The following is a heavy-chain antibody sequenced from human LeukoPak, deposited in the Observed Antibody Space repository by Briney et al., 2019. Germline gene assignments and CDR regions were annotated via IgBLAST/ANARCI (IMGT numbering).Heavy chain of an antibody. CDR3: ARGRAYYDILTGYYERNFDY. V-gene: IGHV4-34*01. J-gene: IGHJ4*02. Sequence: SEALSLTCAVYGGSFSGYYWSWIRQPPGKGLEWIGEINHSGSTNYNPSLKSRVTISVDTSKNQISLKLSSVTAADTAVYYCARGRAYYDILTGYYERNFDYWGQGTLVTVSS. D-gene: IGHD3-9*01. CDR2: INHSGST. CDR1: GGSFSGYY.